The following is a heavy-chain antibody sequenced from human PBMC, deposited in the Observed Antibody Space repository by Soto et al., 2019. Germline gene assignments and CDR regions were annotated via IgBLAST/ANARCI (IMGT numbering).Heavy chain of an antibody. CDR3: AKGREVTEGDVESFRI. CDR1: GFTFSNYA. J-gene: IGHJ1*01. CDR2: ISKSGSRT. V-gene: IGHV3-23*05. Sequence: EVQLLESGGGLVQPGGSLRLSCAASGFTFSNYAMSWVRQAPGKGPEWVSTISKSGSRTYDVDSVKGRFTISRDNSKNSLFMRRNGRRGEATGLYYGAKGREVTEGDVESFRIGAQGPLVPV. D-gene: IGHD3-16*01.